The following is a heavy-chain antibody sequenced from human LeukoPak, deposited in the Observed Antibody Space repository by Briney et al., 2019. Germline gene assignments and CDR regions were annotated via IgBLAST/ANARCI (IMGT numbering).Heavy chain of an antibody. V-gene: IGHV3-23*01. CDR2: ISGSGGST. J-gene: IGHJ5*02. CDR1: GFTFDDYA. CDR3: AKESSFYFKAWFDP. D-gene: IGHD3-16*02. Sequence: GGSLRLSCAASGFTFDDYAMLWVRQAPGKGLEWVSAISGSGGSTYYADSVKGRFTISRDNSKNTLYLQMNSLRAEDTAVYYCAKESSFYFKAWFDPWGQGTLVTVSS.